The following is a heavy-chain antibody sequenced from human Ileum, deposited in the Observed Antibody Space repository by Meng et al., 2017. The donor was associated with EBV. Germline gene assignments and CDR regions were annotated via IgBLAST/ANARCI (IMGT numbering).Heavy chain of an antibody. CDR3: ARDGYSSGSD. J-gene: IGHJ4*02. Sequence: QVQLPESGPGLVNPSETLSLTCSVSGGSVSSGGNYWSWIRQPPGKGLEWIGYIYNSGSTNYNPSLKSRVTISVDTSKNQFSLKLSSVTAADTAVYYCARDGYSSGSDWGQGTLVTVSS. V-gene: IGHV4-61*08. CDR1: GGSVSSGGNY. CDR2: IYNSGST. D-gene: IGHD6-19*01.